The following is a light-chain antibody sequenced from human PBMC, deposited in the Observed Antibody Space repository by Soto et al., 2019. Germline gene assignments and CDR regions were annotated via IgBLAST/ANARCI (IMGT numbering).Light chain of an antibody. CDR3: QQYHNWPFI. CDR2: GAS. J-gene: IGKJ3*01. Sequence: ERGRTQAPATLSVSPWERATLSVMASQSVGSNLAWYTQTPGQAPRLLIYGASTRATGIPARFSGSGSGIEFTLTISSLQSEDFAVYYCQQYHNWPFIFGSGTKVDIK. V-gene: IGKV3-15*01. CDR1: QSVGSN.